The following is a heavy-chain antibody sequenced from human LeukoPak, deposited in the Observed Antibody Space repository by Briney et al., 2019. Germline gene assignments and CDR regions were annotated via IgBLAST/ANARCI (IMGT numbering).Heavy chain of an antibody. CDR3: ARRPCGGMDV. CDR2: IYGSGST. Sequence: SEPLSLTCTVSGGSISSYYWNWIRQPPGKGLEWIGYIYGSGSTNYNPSLESRVTISVDTSKSQFSLKLSTVTAADTAVYYCARRPCGGMDVSGQGATGSVSS. CDR1: GGSISSYY. D-gene: IGHD2-21*01. V-gene: IGHV4-59*01. J-gene: IGHJ6*02.